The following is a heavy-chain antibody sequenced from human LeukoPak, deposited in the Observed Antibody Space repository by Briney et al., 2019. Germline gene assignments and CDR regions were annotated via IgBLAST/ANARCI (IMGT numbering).Heavy chain of an antibody. CDR3: ASRKVNWYFDL. CDR1: GGSISSYY. CDR2: IYYSGST. Sequence: SETLSLTCTVSGGSISSYYWSWIRQPPGKGLEWIGYIYYSGSTNYNPSLKSRVTISVDTSKNQFSLKLSSVTAADTAVYYCASRKVNWYFDLWGRGTLVTVSS. D-gene: IGHD1-14*01. V-gene: IGHV4-59*01. J-gene: IGHJ2*01.